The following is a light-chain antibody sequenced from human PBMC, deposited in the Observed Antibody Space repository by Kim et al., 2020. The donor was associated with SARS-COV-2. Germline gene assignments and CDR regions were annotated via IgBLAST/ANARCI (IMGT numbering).Light chain of an antibody. Sequence: FSPGERATLSCRASQSVSSNYLAWYQQKPGQAPRLLIYGASSRATGIPDRFSGSGSGTDFTLTISRLEPEDFAVYYCQQYGSSPLTFGGGTKVEI. CDR2: GAS. J-gene: IGKJ4*01. CDR3: QQYGSSPLT. V-gene: IGKV3-20*01. CDR1: QSVSSNY.